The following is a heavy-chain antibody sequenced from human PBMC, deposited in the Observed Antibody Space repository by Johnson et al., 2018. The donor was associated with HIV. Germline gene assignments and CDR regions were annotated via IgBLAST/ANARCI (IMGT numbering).Heavy chain of an antibody. D-gene: IGHD3-10*01. Sequence: QVQLVESGGGVVQPGRSLRLSCAASGFTFSSYAMHWVRQAPGKGLEWVAIISYDGSYKFYADSVKGRFTISRDNSKNTLYLQMNSLRAEDTAVYYCARADGSGSYFGFEIWGQGTMVTVSS. CDR3: ARADGSGSYFGFEI. CDR2: ISYDGSYK. J-gene: IGHJ3*02. V-gene: IGHV3-30*04. CDR1: GFTFSSYA.